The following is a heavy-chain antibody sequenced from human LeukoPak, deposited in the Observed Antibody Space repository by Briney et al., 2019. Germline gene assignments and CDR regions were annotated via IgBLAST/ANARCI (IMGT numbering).Heavy chain of an antibody. CDR1: GGSISSYY. CDR2: IYTSGST. V-gene: IGHV4-4*07. J-gene: IGHJ4*02. D-gene: IGHD6-13*01. CDR3: ARHSTQQQLDLLYFDY. Sequence: SETLSLTCTVSGGSISSYYWSWIRQPAGKGLEWIGRIYTSGSTNYNPSLKSRVTISVDTSKNQFSRKLSSVTAADTAVYYCARHSTQQQLDLLYFDYWGQGTLVTVSS.